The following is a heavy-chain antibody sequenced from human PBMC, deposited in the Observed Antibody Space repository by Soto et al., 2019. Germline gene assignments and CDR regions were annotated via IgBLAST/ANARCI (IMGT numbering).Heavy chain of an antibody. V-gene: IGHV4-30-2*06. CDR2: IYCSGTT. CDR1: GGSMSSGSRS. J-gene: IGHJ4*02. D-gene: IGHD7-27*01. CDR3: ARADFAGDGDY. Sequence: QLQLQESGSRLVKPSETLSLTCAVSGGSMSSGSRSWNWIRQSPGKGLEWIGYIYCSGTTYYNPSHKSRVTISVDKSKHQFSLKLTSVSAADTGVYYCARADFAGDGDYCGQGILVTVPS.